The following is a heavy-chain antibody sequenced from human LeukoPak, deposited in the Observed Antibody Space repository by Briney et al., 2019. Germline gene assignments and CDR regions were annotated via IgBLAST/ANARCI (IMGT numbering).Heavy chain of an antibody. D-gene: IGHD1-26*01. CDR3: ARWDREKRAAPNYYYGMDV. J-gene: IGHJ6*02. CDR1: GYTFTSYY. Sequence: ASVKVSCKASGYTFTSYYMHWVRQAPGQGLEWMGIINPSGGSTSYAQKFQGRVTMTRDTSTSTVYMELSSLRSEDTAVYYCARWDREKRAAPNYYYGMDVWGQGTTVTASS. CDR2: INPSGGST. V-gene: IGHV1-46*01.